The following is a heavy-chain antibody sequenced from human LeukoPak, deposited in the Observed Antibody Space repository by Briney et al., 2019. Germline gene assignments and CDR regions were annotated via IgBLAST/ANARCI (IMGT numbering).Heavy chain of an antibody. D-gene: IGHD3-10*01. CDR2: IYYSGGT. J-gene: IGHJ4*02. CDR1: GGSISSSSYY. Sequence: PSETLSLTCTVSGGSISSSSYYWGWIRQPPGKGLEWIGSIYYSGGTYYNPSPKSRVTISVDTSKNQFSLKLSSVTAADTAVYYCARQGWFGELLSPLDYWGQGTLVTVSS. CDR3: ARQGWFGELLSPLDY. V-gene: IGHV4-39*01.